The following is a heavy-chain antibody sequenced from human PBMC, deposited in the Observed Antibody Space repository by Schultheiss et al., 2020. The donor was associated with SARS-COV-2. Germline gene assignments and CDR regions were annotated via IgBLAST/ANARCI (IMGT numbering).Heavy chain of an antibody. CDR1: GGSISSGGYY. V-gene: IGHV4-31*03. J-gene: IGHJ4*02. Sequence: SETLSLTCTVSGGSISSGGYYWSWIRQHPGKGLEWIGYIYYSGSTYYNPSLKSRVTISVDTSKNQFSLKLSSVTAADTAVYYCASGIPGYDPLGHWGQGTLVTVSS. CDR3: ASGIPGYDPLGH. CDR2: IYYSGST. D-gene: IGHD3-16*01.